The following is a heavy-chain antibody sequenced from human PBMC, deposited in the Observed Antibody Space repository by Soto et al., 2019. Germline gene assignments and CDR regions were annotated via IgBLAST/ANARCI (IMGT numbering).Heavy chain of an antibody. CDR2: INDSGDNT. Sequence: PGGSLRLSCAASGFTFSSYAMSWVRQAPGEGLEWVSTINDSGDNTYYADSVKGRFTISRDNSKNTLYLQINSLRAEDTAVYYCAKDPQSSGWSYNWFDHWGQGTLVTVSS. CDR1: GFTFSSYA. CDR3: AKDPQSSGWSYNWFDH. V-gene: IGHV3-23*01. J-gene: IGHJ5*02. D-gene: IGHD6-19*01.